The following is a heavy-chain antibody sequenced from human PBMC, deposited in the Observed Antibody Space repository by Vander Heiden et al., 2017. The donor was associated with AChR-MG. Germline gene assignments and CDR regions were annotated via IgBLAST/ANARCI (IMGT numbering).Heavy chain of an antibody. CDR1: GGSITSFH. D-gene: IGHD2-2*01. CDR3: AREKVGYCSSTSCSLFYGLDV. CDR2: IYYGGVT. Sequence: QVQLQESGPGLVKPSETLSLTCPVSGGSITSFHWSWIRQSPGKGLEWLGYIYYGGVTNYNPSLKSRVTISLDASKNQFSLRLSSVTAADTAMYYCAREKVGYCSSTSCSLFYGLDVWGQGTTVTVSS. J-gene: IGHJ6*02. V-gene: IGHV4-59*12.